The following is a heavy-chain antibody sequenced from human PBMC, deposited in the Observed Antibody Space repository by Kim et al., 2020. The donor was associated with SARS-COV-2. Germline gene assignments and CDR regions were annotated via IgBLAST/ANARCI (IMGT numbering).Heavy chain of an antibody. J-gene: IGHJ6*03. CDR1: GGSFSGYY. V-gene: IGHV4-34*01. Sequence: SETLSLTCAVYGGSFSGYYWSWIRQPPGKGLEWIGEINHSGSTNYNPSLKSRVTISVDTSKNQFSLKLSSVTAADTAVYYCARGSGGGRITMVRGVIIGRDQSYYMDVWGKGTTVTVSS. CDR3: ARGSGGGRITMVRGVIIGRDQSYYMDV. D-gene: IGHD3-10*01. CDR2: INHSGST.